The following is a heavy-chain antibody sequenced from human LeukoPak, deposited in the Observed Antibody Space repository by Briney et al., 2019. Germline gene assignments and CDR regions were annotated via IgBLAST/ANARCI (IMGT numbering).Heavy chain of an antibody. CDR1: GFTFSNYA. D-gene: IGHD2-15*01. CDR3: AKGLGVVVAATPLYYYYGMDV. J-gene: IGHJ6*02. Sequence: PGGSLRLSCAASGFTFSNYAMSWVRQAPGKGLEWVSAISGSGGSTYYADSVKGRFTISRDNSKNTLYLQMNGLRAEDTAVYYCAKGLGVVVAATPLYYYYGMDVWGQETTVTVSS. CDR2: ISGSGGST. V-gene: IGHV3-23*01.